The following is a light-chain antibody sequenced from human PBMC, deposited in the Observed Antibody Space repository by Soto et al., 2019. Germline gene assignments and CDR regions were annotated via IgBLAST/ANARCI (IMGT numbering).Light chain of an antibody. CDR3: QQYDSYSEA. CDR2: KAS. Sequence: DIQMTQSPSSLSASVEDRVIITCRASQSISSYLAWYQQKPGKAPKLLIYKASSLESGVPSRFSGSGSGTEFILTISSLQPDDFATYYCQQYDSYSEAFGQGTKVDIK. CDR1: QSISSY. V-gene: IGKV1-5*03. J-gene: IGKJ1*01.